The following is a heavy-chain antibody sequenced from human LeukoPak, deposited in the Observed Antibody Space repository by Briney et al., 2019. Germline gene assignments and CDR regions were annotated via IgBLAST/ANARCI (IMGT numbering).Heavy chain of an antibody. CDR2: ISFDGSQK. D-gene: IGHD3-22*01. J-gene: IGHJ4*02. CDR3: ARYFASYYYDSSGLSLRGNFDY. CDR1: GFTFSNYG. Sequence: GGSLRLSCAASGFTFSNYGMHWVRQAPGKGLEWVALISFDGSQKYYADSVKGRFTISRDNSKSTVYLQMNSLRAEDTAVYYCARYFASYYYDSSGLSLRGNFDYWGQGTLVTVSS. V-gene: IGHV3-33*01.